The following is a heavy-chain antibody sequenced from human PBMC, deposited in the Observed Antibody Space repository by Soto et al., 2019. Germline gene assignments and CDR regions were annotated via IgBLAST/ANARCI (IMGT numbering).Heavy chain of an antibody. CDR1: GYTSTTYS. CDR3: ARRYVDPSSAAGLDY. D-gene: IGHD2-15*01. Sequence: QVQLVQSGAEVKKPGASVKVSCKTSGYTSTTYSITWVRQPPGQGLERMGSISPYNGKTNYAQNVHGRVLMSTDTSTSIVYVEGRILRSDDTAVYYCARRYVDPSSAAGLDYWGQGTLVTVSS. CDR2: ISPYNGKT. J-gene: IGHJ4*02. V-gene: IGHV1-18*01.